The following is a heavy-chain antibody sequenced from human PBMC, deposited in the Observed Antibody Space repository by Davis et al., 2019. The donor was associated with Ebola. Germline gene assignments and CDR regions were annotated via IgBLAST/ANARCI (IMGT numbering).Heavy chain of an antibody. CDR1: GGSISSSSYY. CDR2: IYYSGST. Sequence: SETLSLTCTVSGGSISSSSYYWGWIRQPPGKGLEWIGSIYYSGSTYYNPSLKSRVTISLDTSKNRFSLRLRSVSAADTAVYYCARVALDSSGWYFYGMDLWGKGTTVTVSS. J-gene: IGHJ6*04. CDR3: ARVALDSSGWYFYGMDL. D-gene: IGHD6-19*01. V-gene: IGHV4-39*07.